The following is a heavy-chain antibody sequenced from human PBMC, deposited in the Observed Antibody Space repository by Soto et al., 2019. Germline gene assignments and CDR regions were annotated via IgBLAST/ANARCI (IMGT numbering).Heavy chain of an antibody. D-gene: IGHD6-19*01. V-gene: IGHV3-23*01. CDR1: GFTFNTYA. J-gene: IGHJ4*02. CDR3: AKDLRSQWLVPDY. CDR2: ITGNGGST. Sequence: GGSLRLSCSASGFTFNTYAMSWVRQAPGKGLEWVSAITGNGGSTFYADSVKGRFTISRDNSKNTLYLQMNSLRAEDTAVYYCAKDLRSQWLVPDYWGQGTLVTVSS.